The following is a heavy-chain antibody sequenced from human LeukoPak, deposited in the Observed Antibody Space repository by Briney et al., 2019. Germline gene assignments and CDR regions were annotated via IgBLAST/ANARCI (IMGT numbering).Heavy chain of an antibody. V-gene: IGHV4-39*07. CDR2: IYYSGST. Sequence: PSETLSLTCTVSGGSISSSSYYWGWIRQPPGKGLEWIGSIYYSGSTYYNPSLKSRVTISVDTSKNQFSLKLSSVTAADTAVYYCARRHDPSYYYGMDVWGQGTTVTVSS. J-gene: IGHJ6*02. CDR1: GGSISSSSYY. CDR3: ARRHDPSYYYGMDV.